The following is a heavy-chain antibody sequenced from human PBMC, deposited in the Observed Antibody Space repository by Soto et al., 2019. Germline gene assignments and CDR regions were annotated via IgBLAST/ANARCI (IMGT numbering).Heavy chain of an antibody. CDR1: GGTFSSYT. CDR3: ARAARRYCSSTSCYAWFDP. CDR2: IIPILGIA. D-gene: IGHD2-2*01. J-gene: IGHJ5*02. Sequence: SVKVSCKASGGTFSSYTISWVRQAPGQGLEWMGRIIPILGIANYAQKFQGRVTITADKSTSTAYMELSSLRSEDTAVYYCARAARRYCSSTSCYAWFDPWGQGTLVTVSS. V-gene: IGHV1-69*02.